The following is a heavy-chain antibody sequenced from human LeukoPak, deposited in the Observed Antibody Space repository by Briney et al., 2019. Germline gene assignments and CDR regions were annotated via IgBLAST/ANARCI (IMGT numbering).Heavy chain of an antibody. Sequence: SETLSLTCAVSGYSISSGYYWGWIRQPPGKGLEWIGSIYHSGSTYYNPSLKSRVTTSVDTSKNQFSLKLSSVTAADTAVYYCARQLLPDYWGQGTLVTVSS. CDR1: GYSISSGYY. CDR3: ARQLLPDY. D-gene: IGHD1-26*01. J-gene: IGHJ4*02. CDR2: IYHSGST. V-gene: IGHV4-38-2*01.